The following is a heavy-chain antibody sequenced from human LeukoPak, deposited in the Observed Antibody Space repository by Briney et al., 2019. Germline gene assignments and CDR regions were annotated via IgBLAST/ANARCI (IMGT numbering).Heavy chain of an antibody. CDR1: GGSFSGYY. Sequence: SETLSLTCAVHGGSFSGYYWSWIRQPPGKGLEWIGEINHSGSTNYNPSLKSRVTISVDTSKNQFSLKLTSVTAADTAVYYCARDYSGSNAFDIWGQGTMVTVSS. J-gene: IGHJ3*02. CDR3: ARDYSGSNAFDI. D-gene: IGHD3-10*01. CDR2: INHSGST. V-gene: IGHV4-34*01.